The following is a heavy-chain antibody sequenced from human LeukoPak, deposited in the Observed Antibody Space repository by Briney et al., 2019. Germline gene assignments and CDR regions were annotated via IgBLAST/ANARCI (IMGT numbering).Heavy chain of an antibody. CDR3: VKDRGLRNQWLQVTYDS. D-gene: IGHD5-24*01. CDR2: ICWNSVNI. V-gene: IGHV3-9*01. CDR1: GFTFDDYA. J-gene: IGHJ4*02. Sequence: GGSLRLSCAASGFTFDDYAMHWVRQAPGKGLEWVSGICWNSVNIGHEDSVKGRFTISRDNAKNSLHLQMNSLRPEDTALYYCVKDRGLRNQWLQVTYDSWGQGTLVTVSS.